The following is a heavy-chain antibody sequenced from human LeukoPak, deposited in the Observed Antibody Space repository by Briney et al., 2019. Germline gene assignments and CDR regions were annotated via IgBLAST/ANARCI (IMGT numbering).Heavy chain of an antibody. CDR3: AAGTAADY. CDR1: GIXFSDFY. J-gene: IGHJ4*02. CDR2: VSSSSSYT. D-gene: IGHD6-13*01. Sequence: GGSLRLSCVVSGIXFSDFYINWIRQAPGKGQEWISYVSSSSSYTDYAESVKGRFTISRDNAKSALYLEMSDLRVEDTAVYYCAAGTAADYWGQGTLVIVSS. V-gene: IGHV3-11*03.